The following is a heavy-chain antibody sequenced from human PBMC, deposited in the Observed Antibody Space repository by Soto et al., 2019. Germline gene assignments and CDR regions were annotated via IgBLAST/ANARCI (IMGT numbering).Heavy chain of an antibody. J-gene: IGHJ4*02. CDR3: AREVVTSKWYFDN. Sequence: PGGSLILSCTTSGFTFSDFSLHWFRQAPGEGLEWVAVIGSTDVTFYADSVKGRFTVSRDNSRGTVYLQMDSLRPDDTGVYYCAREVVTSKWYFDNWGQGILVNVSS. CDR2: IGSTDVT. CDR1: GFTFSDFS. D-gene: IGHD2-21*02. V-gene: IGHV3-30*04.